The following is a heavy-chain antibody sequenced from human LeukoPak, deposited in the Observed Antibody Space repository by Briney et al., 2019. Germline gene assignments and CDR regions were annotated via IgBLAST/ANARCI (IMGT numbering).Heavy chain of an antibody. CDR2: IYYSGST. CDR3: ARTAYDFWSGYYSFPFDY. V-gene: IGHV4-59*01. CDR1: GGSISSYY. J-gene: IGHJ4*02. D-gene: IGHD3-3*01. Sequence: PSETLSLTCTVSGGSISSYYWGWIWKPPGKGLEWIGYIYYSGSTNYNPSLKSRVTISVDTSKNQFSLKLSSVTAADTAVYYCARTAYDFWSGYYSFPFDYWGQGTLVTVSS.